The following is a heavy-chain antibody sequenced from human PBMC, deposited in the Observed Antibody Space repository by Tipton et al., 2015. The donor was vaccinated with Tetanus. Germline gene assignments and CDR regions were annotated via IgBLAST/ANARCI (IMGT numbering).Heavy chain of an antibody. CDR3: ARSAHCASWYD. D-gene: IGHD6-13*01. CDR1: GFNFSTNS. J-gene: IGHJ4*02. V-gene: IGHV3-48*02. Sequence: GSLRLSCVGSGFNFSTNSMNWVRQAPGKGLEWIAYISSGSSIIFYADAVRGRFFISRDNTKNSLSLQMNSLKDDDTAVYYCARSAHCASWYDWGPGTRVTVSS. CDR2: ISSGSSII.